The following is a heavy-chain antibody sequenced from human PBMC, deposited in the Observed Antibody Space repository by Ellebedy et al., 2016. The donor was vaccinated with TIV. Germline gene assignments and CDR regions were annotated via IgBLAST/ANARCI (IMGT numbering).Heavy chain of an antibody. CDR3: ASRGIAGTFDY. Sequence: AASVKVSCKASGYTFTSYGISWVRQAPGQGLEWMGWISAYNGNTNYAQKLQGRVTMTRDTSTSTVYMELSSLRSEDTAVYYCASRGIAGTFDYWGQGTLVTVSS. CDR1: GYTFTSYG. J-gene: IGHJ4*02. D-gene: IGHD6-13*01. V-gene: IGHV1-18*04. CDR2: ISAYNGNT.